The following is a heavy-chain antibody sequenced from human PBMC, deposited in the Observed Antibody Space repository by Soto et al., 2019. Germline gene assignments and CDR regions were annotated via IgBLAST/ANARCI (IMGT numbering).Heavy chain of an antibody. D-gene: IGHD6-19*01. J-gene: IGHJ4*02. CDR2: INPNSGGT. CDR1: GYTFTGYY. V-gene: IGHV1-2*02. CDR3: ARDRQWLAPEDY. Sequence: ASVKVSCKASGYTFTGYYMHWVRQAPGQGLEWMGWINPNSGGTNYAQKFQGRVTMTRDTSISTAYMELSRLRSDDTAVYYCARDRQWLAPEDYWGQGTLVTVSS.